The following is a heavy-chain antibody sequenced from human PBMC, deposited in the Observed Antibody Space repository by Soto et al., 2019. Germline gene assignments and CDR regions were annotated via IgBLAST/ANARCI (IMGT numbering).Heavy chain of an antibody. J-gene: IGHJ2*01. CDR1: GFTFSNYW. V-gene: IGHV3-48*01. D-gene: IGHD2-21*02. CDR3: ARGRYCGGVCYRYLDL. Sequence: GALRLSCVASGFTFSNYWMSWVRQAPGQGLEWVAYIKRSSSTKYYADSVKGRFTISRDNAKNSLYLQMNSLRGEDTAVYYCARGRYCGGVCYRYLDLWGRGSLVTVSS. CDR2: IKRSSSTK.